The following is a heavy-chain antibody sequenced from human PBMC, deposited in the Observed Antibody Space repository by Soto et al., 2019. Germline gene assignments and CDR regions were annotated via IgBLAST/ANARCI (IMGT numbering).Heavy chain of an antibody. CDR3: ARAPYSSSWYTFDP. V-gene: IGHV3-48*01. CDR2: ISSSSSTI. D-gene: IGHD6-13*01. CDR1: GFTFSSYS. Sequence: GGSLRLSCAASGFTFSSYSMNWVRQAPGKGLEWVSYISSSSSTIYYADSVKGRFTISRDNAKNSLYLQMNSLRAEDTAVYYCARAPYSSSWYTFDPWGQGTLVTVSS. J-gene: IGHJ5*02.